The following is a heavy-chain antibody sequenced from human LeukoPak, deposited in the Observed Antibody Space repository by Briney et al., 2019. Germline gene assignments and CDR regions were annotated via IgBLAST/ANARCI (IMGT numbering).Heavy chain of an antibody. CDR1: GGSICSSSYY. V-gene: IGHV4-39*01. CDR2: IYYSGST. CDR3: ARAYDFWSGYYLFDY. D-gene: IGHD3-3*01. Sequence: SETLSLTCTVSGGSICSSSYYWGWIRQPPGKGLEWIGSIYYSGSTYYNPSLKSRVTISVDTSKNQFSLKLSSVTAADTAVYYCARAYDFWSGYYLFDYWGQGTLVTVSS. J-gene: IGHJ4*02.